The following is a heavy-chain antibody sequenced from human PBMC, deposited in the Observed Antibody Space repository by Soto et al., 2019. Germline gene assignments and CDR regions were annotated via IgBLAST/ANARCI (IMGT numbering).Heavy chain of an antibody. D-gene: IGHD3-16*01. J-gene: IGHJ4*02. V-gene: IGHV3-53*01. CDR3: GTRRGVGGY. Sequence: EVQLVESGGGLIQPGGSLRLSCAVSGFTVSNNYMSWVRQAPGKGLEGVSVIYSGGYTAYGDSVKGRFTISRDNSKNTLNLKSKSLGAPGRAVCYFGTRRGVGGYWGQGTLVTVSS. CDR2: IYSGGYT. CDR1: GFTVSNNY.